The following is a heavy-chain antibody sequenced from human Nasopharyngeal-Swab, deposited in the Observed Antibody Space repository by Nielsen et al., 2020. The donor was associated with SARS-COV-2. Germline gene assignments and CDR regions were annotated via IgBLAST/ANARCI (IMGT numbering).Heavy chain of an antibody. Sequence: SVKVSCKASGGTFSSYAISWVRQAPGQGLEWMGGIIPIFGTANYAQKFQGRVTITADESMSTAYMELSSLRSEDTAVYYCARDDYDILTGYPRGYYYGMDVWGQGTTVTVSS. CDR2: IIPIFGTA. J-gene: IGHJ6*02. V-gene: IGHV1-69*13. CDR3: ARDDYDILTGYPRGYYYGMDV. CDR1: GGTFSSYA. D-gene: IGHD3-9*01.